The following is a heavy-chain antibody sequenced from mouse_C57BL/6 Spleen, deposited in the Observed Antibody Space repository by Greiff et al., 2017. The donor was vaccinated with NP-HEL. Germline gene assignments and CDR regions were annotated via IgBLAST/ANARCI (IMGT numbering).Heavy chain of an antibody. V-gene: IGHV1-85*01. D-gene: IGHD1-1*01. Sequence: VQLQQSGPELVKPGASVKLSCKASGYTFTSYDINWVKQRPGQGLEWIGWIYPRDGSTKYNEKFKGKATLTVDTSSSTAYMELHSLTSEDSAVYFWARSDYYGSSYDAMDYWGQGTSVTVSS. J-gene: IGHJ4*01. CDR3: ARSDYYGSSYDAMDY. CDR1: GYTFTSYD. CDR2: IYPRDGST.